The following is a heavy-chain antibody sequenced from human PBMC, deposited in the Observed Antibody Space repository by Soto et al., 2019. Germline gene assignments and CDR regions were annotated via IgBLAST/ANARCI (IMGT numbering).Heavy chain of an antibody. CDR1: GFTFSSYS. Sequence: EVQLVESGGGLVQPGGSLRLSCAASGFTFSSYSMNWVRQAPGKGLEWVSYISSSSSTIYYADSVKGRFTISRDNAKNSLYLQMNSLRDEDTAVYYCANEYSGSYYSYYYYGMDVRGQGTTVTVSS. CDR3: ANEYSGSYYSYYYYGMDV. V-gene: IGHV3-48*02. CDR2: ISSSSSTI. J-gene: IGHJ6*02. D-gene: IGHD1-26*01.